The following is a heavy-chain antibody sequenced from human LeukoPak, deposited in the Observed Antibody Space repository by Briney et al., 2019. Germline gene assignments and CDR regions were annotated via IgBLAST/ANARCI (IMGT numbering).Heavy chain of an antibody. D-gene: IGHD2-21*02. Sequence: GASVKVSCKASGYTFTSYDINWVRQATGQGLEWMGWMNPNSGNTGYAQKFQGRVTMTRDTSTSTVYMELSSLRSEDTAVYYCARAQGAYCGGYCYRPLGYWGQGTLVTVSS. CDR3: ARAQGAYCGGYCYRPLGY. CDR2: MNPNSGNT. J-gene: IGHJ4*02. CDR1: GYTFTSYD. V-gene: IGHV1-8*01.